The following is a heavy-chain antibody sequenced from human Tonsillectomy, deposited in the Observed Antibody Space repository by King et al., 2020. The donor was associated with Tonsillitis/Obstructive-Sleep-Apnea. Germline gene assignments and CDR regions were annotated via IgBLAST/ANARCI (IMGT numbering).Heavy chain of an antibody. CDR2: IYYSGST. CDR3: AREGEYSSTNYFYY. V-gene: IGHV4-39*02. CDR1: GGSISSSTFY. D-gene: IGHD6-6*01. Sequence: LQLQESGPGLVKPSETLSLTCTVSGGSISSSTFYWGWIRQPPGQGLEWIGTIYYSGSTYYNPSLKSRVTISVDTSKNQFSLKLSSVTAADTAVYYCAREGEYSSTNYFYYWGQGTLVTVSS. J-gene: IGHJ4*02.